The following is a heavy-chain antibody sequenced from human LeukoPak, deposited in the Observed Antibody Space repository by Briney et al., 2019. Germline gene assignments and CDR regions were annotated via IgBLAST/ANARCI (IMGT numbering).Heavy chain of an antibody. CDR2: ISHDRSNN. J-gene: IGHJ4*02. CDR3: AKEGPVGGWPHDY. CDR1: GFTFSNYA. V-gene: IGHV3-30-3*01. Sequence: GRSLRLSCAASGFTFSNYAMHWARQAPGKGLEWVAFISHDRSNNCHADSVKGRFTISRDNSKNTLYLQMNSLRAEDTAVYYCAKEGPVGGWPHDYWGQGTLVTVSS.